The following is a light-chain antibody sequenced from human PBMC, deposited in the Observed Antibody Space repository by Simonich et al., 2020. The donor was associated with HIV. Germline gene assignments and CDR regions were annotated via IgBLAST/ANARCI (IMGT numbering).Light chain of an antibody. CDR1: SGSIASNY. CDR3: ESYEINNQYV. CDR2: KDN. Sequence: NFMLTQPHSVSESPGKTVTISCSRSSGSIASNYVQWYQQRPGSAPTTVIYKDNQRPSGVPDRFSGSIDSSSNSASLTISGLKTEDEADYYCESYEINNQYVFGTGTKVTVL. V-gene: IGLV6-57*03. J-gene: IGLJ1*01.